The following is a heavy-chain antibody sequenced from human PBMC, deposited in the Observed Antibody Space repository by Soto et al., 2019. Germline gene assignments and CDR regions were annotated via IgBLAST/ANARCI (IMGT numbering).Heavy chain of an antibody. CDR1: GFTFRSYV. Sequence: QVQLVESGGGVVQPGTSLRVSCVGSGFTFRSYVIHWVRQAPGKGLEWVALTSYDGSDKYYGDSVRGRFTISRDNSRNTGDLQMDSLGLEDTALFYCARWGTTGGLDVWGQGTLVSVSS. V-gene: IGHV3-30*19. CDR3: ARWGTTGGLDV. D-gene: IGHD3-16*01. J-gene: IGHJ1*01. CDR2: TSYDGSDK.